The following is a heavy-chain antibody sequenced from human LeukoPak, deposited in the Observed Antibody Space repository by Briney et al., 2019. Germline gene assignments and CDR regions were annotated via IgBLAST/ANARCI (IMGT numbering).Heavy chain of an antibody. CDR2: INHSGST. CDR1: GGSFSGYY. V-gene: IGHV4-34*01. CDR3: AITSYYDLWSGYNWFDP. Sequence: SETLSLTCAVYGGSFSGYYWSWIRQPPGKGLEWIGEINHSGSTNYNPSLKSRVTISVDTSKNQFSLKLSSVTAADTAVYYCAITSYYDLWSGYNWFDPWGQGTLVTVSS. D-gene: IGHD3-3*01. J-gene: IGHJ5*02.